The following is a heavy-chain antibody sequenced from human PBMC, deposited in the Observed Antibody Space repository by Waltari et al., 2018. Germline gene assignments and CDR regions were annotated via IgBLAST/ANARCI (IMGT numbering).Heavy chain of an antibody. V-gene: IGHV3-33*08. CDR3: ARDIFGGIVGSKDGMDV. D-gene: IGHD1-26*01. CDR2: IWYVGSNK. J-gene: IGHJ6*02. Sequence: QVQLQQWGAGLLKPSETLSLTCAVYGGSFSGYYWSWIRQPPGKGLEWVAVIWYVGSNKYYADSGKGRVTISRDNSKNTLYLQMNSLRAEDTAVYYCARDIFGGIVGSKDGMDVWGQGTTVTVSS. CDR1: GGSFSGYY.